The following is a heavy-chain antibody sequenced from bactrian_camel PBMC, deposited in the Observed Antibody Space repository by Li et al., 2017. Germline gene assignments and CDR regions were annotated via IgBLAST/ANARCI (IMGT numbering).Heavy chain of an antibody. V-gene: IGHV3-2*01. J-gene: IGHJ4*01. CDR1: GFAFGTAD. CDR2: IEGYSDT. D-gene: IGHD2*01. CDR3: AMERGGRKIWIGYSW. Sequence: VQLVESGGGLVQPGGSLRLSCAASGFAFGTADMNWVRQVPGKGLEWVSTIEGYSDTYYPDSVKGRFTISRDNAKDMVYLQMNNLKSDDTALYYCAMERGGRKIWIGYSWWGQGTQVTVS.